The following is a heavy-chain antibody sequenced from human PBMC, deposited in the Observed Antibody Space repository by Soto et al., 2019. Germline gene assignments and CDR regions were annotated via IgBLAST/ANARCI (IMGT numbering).Heavy chain of an antibody. CDR3: ARETSQNVYSNYGMDV. V-gene: IGHV4-34*01. CDR2: INDSGTT. CDR1: AGSFSGCD. Sequence: CAGSFSGCDRGRSRPPPGKGLEWIGEINDSGTTNYNPSLKSRVTISADTSKTHFSLRLTSVTAADTAVYYCARETSQNVYSNYGMDVWCQGTTVT. J-gene: IGHJ6*02.